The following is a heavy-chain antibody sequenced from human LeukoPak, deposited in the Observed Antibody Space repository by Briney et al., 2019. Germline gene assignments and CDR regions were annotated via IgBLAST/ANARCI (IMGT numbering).Heavy chain of an antibody. CDR3: ARGEDNWNYWFLMGGYYFDY. CDR1: GGTFSSYA. J-gene: IGHJ4*02. CDR2: INTNTGNP. V-gene: IGHV7-4-1*02. D-gene: IGHD1-1*01. Sequence: ASVKVSCKASGGTFSSYAISWVRQAPGQGLEWMGWINTNTGNPTYAQGFTGRFVFSLDTSVSTAYLQISSLKAEDTAVYYCARGEDNWNYWFLMGGYYFDYWGQGTLVTVSS.